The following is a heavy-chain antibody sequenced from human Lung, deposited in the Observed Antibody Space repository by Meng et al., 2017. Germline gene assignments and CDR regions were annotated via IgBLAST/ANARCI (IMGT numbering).Heavy chain of an antibody. Sequence: QGQLQHWGAGRLKPSETLSLTCVVSVGSFSDYYWSWIRQPPGKGLEWIGEINHSGSTNYNPSLESRATISVDTSQNNLSLKLSSVTAADSAVYYCARGPTTMAHDFDYWGQGTLVTVSS. CDR1: VGSFSDYY. CDR2: INHSGST. CDR3: ARGPTTMAHDFDY. V-gene: IGHV4-34*01. D-gene: IGHD4-11*01. J-gene: IGHJ4*02.